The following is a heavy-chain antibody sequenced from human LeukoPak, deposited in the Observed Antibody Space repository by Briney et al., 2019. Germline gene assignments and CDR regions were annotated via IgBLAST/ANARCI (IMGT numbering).Heavy chain of an antibody. J-gene: IGHJ4*02. V-gene: IGHV4-4*02. D-gene: IGHD3-10*01. CDR1: GGSISSSNW. Sequence: SETLSLTCTVSGGSISSSNWWNWVRQPPGRGLEWIGEIYHGGSTNYNPSLKSRVTISVDKSKNQFSLKLSSVTAADTAVYYCALMIRAESGVDYWGQGTLVTVSS. CDR2: IYHGGST. CDR3: ALMIRAESGVDY.